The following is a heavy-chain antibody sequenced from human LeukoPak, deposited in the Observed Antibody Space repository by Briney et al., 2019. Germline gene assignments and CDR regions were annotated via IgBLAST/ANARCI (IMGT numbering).Heavy chain of an antibody. J-gene: IGHJ4*02. V-gene: IGHV3-48*02. D-gene: IGHD1-14*01. Sequence: GGSLRLPCTASGFNFSIYSMNWVRQAPGKGLEWVSYISSSSSTIYYADSMKGRFTISRGNAKNSLYLQVNRLRDEDTAVYYCARAEGPNCFDYWGQGTLVTVSS. CDR3: ARAEGPNCFDY. CDR1: GFNFSIYS. CDR2: ISSSSSTI.